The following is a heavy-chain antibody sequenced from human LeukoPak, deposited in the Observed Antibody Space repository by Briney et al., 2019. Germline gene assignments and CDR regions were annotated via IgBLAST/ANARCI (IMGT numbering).Heavy chain of an antibody. J-gene: IGHJ4*02. D-gene: IGHD6-13*01. V-gene: IGHV4-4*02. CDR2: IYHSGTT. CDR1: GGSIISTNW. Sequence: ASETLSLTCAVSGGSIISTNWWNWVRQPPGKGLEWIGEIYHSGTTTYNASLESRVSISVDKSKNQFSLTLSSAAAADTAVYYCASSSNTRPGYWGQGILVTVSS. CDR3: ASSSNTRPGY.